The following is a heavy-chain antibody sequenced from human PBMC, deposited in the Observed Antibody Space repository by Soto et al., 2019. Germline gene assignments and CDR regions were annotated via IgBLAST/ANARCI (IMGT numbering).Heavy chain of an antibody. Sequence: QVQLVQSGAEVKKPGSSVKVSCKASGGIFSTYAISWLRQAPGQELEWMGGIIPLSGTPNYAQRFQGRVTITEDESTSTAYMELSRLRSEDTAVYYCARDRDDYGSGNYYNRIDFWGQGTLVTVSS. CDR1: GGIFSTYA. J-gene: IGHJ4*02. V-gene: IGHV1-69*01. CDR3: ARDRDDYGSGNYYNRIDF. CDR2: IIPLSGTP. D-gene: IGHD3-10*01.